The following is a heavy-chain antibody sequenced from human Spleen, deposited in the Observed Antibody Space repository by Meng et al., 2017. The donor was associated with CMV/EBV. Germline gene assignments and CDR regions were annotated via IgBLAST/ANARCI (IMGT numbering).Heavy chain of an antibody. J-gene: IGHJ5*02. CDR2: IYTSGST. V-gene: IGHV4-4*07. CDR1: GGSISSYY. CDR3: ARGGYCSSTSCYKWFDP. D-gene: IGHD2-2*02. Sequence: GHLTWWVHGVVTPSETLPRTSTVSGGSISSYYWSWIRQPAGKGLEWIGRIYTSGSTYYNPSLKSRVTISVDTSKNQFSLKLSSVTAADTAVYYCARGGYCSSTSCYKWFDPWGQGTLVTVSS.